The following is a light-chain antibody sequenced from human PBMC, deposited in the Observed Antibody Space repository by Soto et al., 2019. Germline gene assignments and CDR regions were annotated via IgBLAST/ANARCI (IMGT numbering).Light chain of an antibody. CDR2: QTS. CDR1: QYINTR. CDR3: HQRQIGPRT. V-gene: IGKV3-11*01. Sequence: EIVLTQSPATLSSFPGDRVTLSCRASQYINTRLAWYQHRPGQAPRLLIYQTSLRAAGIPARFSASGSGTDFTLTISDVQPEDFALYYCHQRQIGPRTFGQGTKVDI. J-gene: IGKJ1*01.